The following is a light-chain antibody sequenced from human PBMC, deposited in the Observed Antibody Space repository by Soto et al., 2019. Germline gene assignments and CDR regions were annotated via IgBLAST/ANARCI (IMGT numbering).Light chain of an antibody. Sequence: QSVLTQPPSVSGAPGQRVTISCTGSSSNIGAGYDVHWYQQLTGAAPTLLISANSDRPSGVPDRFSGSKSGTSASLAITGLQTEDEADYYCQSFDRSLTAWVFGGGTKLTVL. V-gene: IGLV1-40*01. J-gene: IGLJ3*02. CDR3: QSFDRSLTAWV. CDR1: SSNIGAGYD. CDR2: ANS.